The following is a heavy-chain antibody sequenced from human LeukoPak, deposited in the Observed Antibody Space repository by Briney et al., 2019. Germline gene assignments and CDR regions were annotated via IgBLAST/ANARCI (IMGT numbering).Heavy chain of an antibody. V-gene: IGHV4-59*01. Sequence: SETLSLTCTVSGGSISSYYWSWIRQPAGKGLEWIGYIYYSGSTIYNPSLKSRVTISVDTSKNQFSLKLSSVTAADTAVYYCARVPPRGYNYFYFGYWGQGTLVTVSS. CDR3: ARVPPRGYNYFYFGY. CDR2: IYYSGST. D-gene: IGHD5-24*01. J-gene: IGHJ4*02. CDR1: GGSISSYY.